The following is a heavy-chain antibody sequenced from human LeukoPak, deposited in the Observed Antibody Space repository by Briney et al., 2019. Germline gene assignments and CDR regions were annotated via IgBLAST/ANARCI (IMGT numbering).Heavy chain of an antibody. CDR3: TPYTTVAAIRGGWFDP. CDR1: GPTFSGSD. V-gene: IGHV3-73*01. J-gene: IGHJ5*02. Sequence: GGSLRLSCAASGPTFSGSDMHWVRQASGKGLEWVGRIRSKANSYAPAYAASVKGRFTISRDESKNTVYLQMNSLKTEDTAVYYCTPYTTVAAIRGGWFDPWGQGTLVTVSS. D-gene: IGHD2-21*02. CDR2: IRSKANSYAP.